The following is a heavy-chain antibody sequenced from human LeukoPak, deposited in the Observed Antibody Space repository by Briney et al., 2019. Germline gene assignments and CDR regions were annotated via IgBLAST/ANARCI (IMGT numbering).Heavy chain of an antibody. J-gene: IGHJ4*02. CDR1: GLTFSRYA. CDR2: ISGSGGTT. CDR3: AKPLGESIAAAGTFDY. Sequence: PGGSLRLSCAASGLTFSRYAMTWVRQAPGKGLEWVSAISGSGGTTYYADSVKGRFTISRDNYKNTLYLQMNSLRAEDTAVYYCAKPLGESIAAAGTFDYWGQGTLVTVSS. V-gene: IGHV3-23*01. D-gene: IGHD6-13*01.